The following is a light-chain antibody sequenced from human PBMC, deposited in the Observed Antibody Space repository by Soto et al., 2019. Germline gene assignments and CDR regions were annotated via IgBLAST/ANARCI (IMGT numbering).Light chain of an antibody. CDR2: GAS. CDR1: QSVSSN. CDR3: QQYNNWPLT. V-gene: IGKV3-15*01. Sequence: EIVMTQSPATLSVSPGERATLSCRASQSVSSNLAWYQQKPGQAPRLLIYGASTRATGIPARFSGSGSGKEFTLPISSLQSEDFAVYYCQQYNNWPLTFGGGTKVDIK. J-gene: IGKJ4*01.